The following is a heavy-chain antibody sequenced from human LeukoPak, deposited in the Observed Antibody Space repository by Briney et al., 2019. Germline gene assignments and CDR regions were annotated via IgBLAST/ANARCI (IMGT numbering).Heavy chain of an antibody. CDR2: IYYSGST. Sequence: SETLSLTCTVSGGSVSSGSYYWSWIRQPPGKGLEWIGYIYYSGSTNYNSSLKSRVIISVDTSKKQLSLKLSSVTAADTAVYYCARDDYYHSSGGWGFDYWGQGTLVTVSS. CDR3: ARDDYYHSSGGWGFDY. CDR1: GGSVSSGSYY. D-gene: IGHD3-22*01. J-gene: IGHJ4*02. V-gene: IGHV4-61*01.